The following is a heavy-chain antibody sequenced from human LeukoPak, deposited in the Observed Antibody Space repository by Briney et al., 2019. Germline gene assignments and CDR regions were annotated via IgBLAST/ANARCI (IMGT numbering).Heavy chain of an antibody. Sequence: PGGSLRLSCVASGFTFSSYAMSWVRQAPGKGLEWVSGISGSGGSTYYADSVKGRCTISRDNSKNTLYLQMNSLRAEDTAVYYCAKDDSVIPAAVLDYWGQGTLVTVSS. CDR2: ISGSGGST. D-gene: IGHD6-13*01. J-gene: IGHJ4*02. V-gene: IGHV3-23*01. CDR1: GFTFSSYA. CDR3: AKDDSVIPAAVLDY.